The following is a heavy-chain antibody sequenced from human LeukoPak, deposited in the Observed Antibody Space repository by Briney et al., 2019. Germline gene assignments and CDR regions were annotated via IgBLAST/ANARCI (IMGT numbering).Heavy chain of an antibody. Sequence: GASVKVSCKASGYTFTSYAMHWVRQAPGQRLEWMGWINAGNGNTKYSQKFQGRVTITRDTSASTAYMELSSLRSEDTAVYYCARAMGTPSTPIYFDYWGQGTLVTVSS. CDR2: INAGNGNT. V-gene: IGHV1-3*01. J-gene: IGHJ4*02. CDR1: GYTFTSYA. D-gene: IGHD2-2*01. CDR3: ARAMGTPSTPIYFDY.